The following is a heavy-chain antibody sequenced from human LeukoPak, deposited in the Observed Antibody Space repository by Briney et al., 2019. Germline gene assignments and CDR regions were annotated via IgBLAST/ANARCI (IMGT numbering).Heavy chain of an antibody. Sequence: ASVKVSFKVSGYTLTELSMHWVRQAPGKGLEWMGGFDPEDGETIYAQKFQGRVTMTEDTPTDTAYMELSSLRSEDTAVYYCATDLGVAFDYWGQGTLVTVSS. D-gene: IGHD3-16*01. J-gene: IGHJ4*02. CDR3: ATDLGVAFDY. CDR1: GYTLTELS. CDR2: FDPEDGET. V-gene: IGHV1-24*01.